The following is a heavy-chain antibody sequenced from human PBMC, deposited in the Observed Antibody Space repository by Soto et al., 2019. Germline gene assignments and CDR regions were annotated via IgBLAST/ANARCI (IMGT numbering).Heavy chain of an antibody. D-gene: IGHD3-16*01. CDR1: GGSISSSSYY. J-gene: IGHJ5*02. V-gene: IGHV4-39*01. CDR3: ATSRGDGVWSDP. CDR2: IYYSGST. Sequence: QLQLQESGPGLVKPSETLSLTCTVSGGSISSSSYYWGWIRQPPGKGLEWIGSIYYSGSTYYNPSLKSRVTISVDTSKNQFSLKLSSVTAADTAVYYCATSRGDGVWSDPWGQGTLVTVSS.